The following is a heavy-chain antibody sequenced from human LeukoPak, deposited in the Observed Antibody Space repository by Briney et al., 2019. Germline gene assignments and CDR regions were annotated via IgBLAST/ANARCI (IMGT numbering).Heavy chain of an antibody. CDR1: GFTLSSCW. D-gene: IGHD3-10*01. J-gene: IGHJ4*02. V-gene: IGHV3-74*01. Sequence: PGGSLRLSCAASGFTLSSCWMHWVRQVPGKGLVWVSRINTDGTTTSYADSVKGRFTISRDNAKNTLYLQMNSLRAEDTAVYYCARDFLHGGVWGQGTLVTVSS. CDR2: INTDGTTT. CDR3: ARDFLHGGV.